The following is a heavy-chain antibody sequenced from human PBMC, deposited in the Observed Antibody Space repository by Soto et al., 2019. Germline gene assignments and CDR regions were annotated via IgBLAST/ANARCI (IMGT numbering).Heavy chain of an antibody. Sequence: QVQLQQWGAGLLKPSETLSLTCAIYGGSFSGYYWSWIRQPPGMGLECIGAFDQSGSTNYNPSLKGRVIISGDTTKDQSSLKLNSVTAADMAVYYCARDRQRGDCTGGSCYSYFDYWGQGALVTVSS. V-gene: IGHV4-34*01. CDR1: GGSFSGYY. J-gene: IGHJ4*02. D-gene: IGHD2-15*01. CDR3: ARDRQRGDCTGGSCYSYFDY. CDR2: FDQSGST.